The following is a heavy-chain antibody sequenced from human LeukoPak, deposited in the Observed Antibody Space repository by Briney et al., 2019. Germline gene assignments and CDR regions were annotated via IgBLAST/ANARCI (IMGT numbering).Heavy chain of an antibody. CDR2: IYYSGST. D-gene: IGHD3-9*01. CDR3: ARVGSGYDILTLRAFDI. J-gene: IGHJ3*02. CDR1: GGSISSSSYY. Sequence: PSETLSLTCTVSGGSISSSSYYWGWIRQPPGKGLEWIGSIYYSGSTYYNPSLKSRVTISVDTSKNQFSLKLSSATAADTAVYYCARVGSGYDILTLRAFDIWGQGTMVTVSS. V-gene: IGHV4-39*07.